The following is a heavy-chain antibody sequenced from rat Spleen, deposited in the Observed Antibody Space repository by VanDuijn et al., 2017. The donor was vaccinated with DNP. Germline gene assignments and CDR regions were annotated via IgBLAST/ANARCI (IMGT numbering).Heavy chain of an antibody. CDR1: EFSLTDYS. V-gene: IGHV2-19*01. J-gene: IGHJ4*01. D-gene: IGHD1-9*01. CDR3: ARYYGYNYYAMDA. CDR2: IRANGVT. Sequence: QVQLKESGPGLVQPSQTLSLTCTVSEFSLTDYSVHWVRQPPGKGLEWLGRIRANGVTDYNSGLRSRLIISRDISKSQVFLKMNSLQTEDTAMYFCARYYGYNYYAMDAWGQGTSVTVSS.